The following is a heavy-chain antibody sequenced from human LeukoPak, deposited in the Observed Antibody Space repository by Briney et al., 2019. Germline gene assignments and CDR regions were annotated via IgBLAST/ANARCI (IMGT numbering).Heavy chain of an antibody. CDR2: IQYDGSNK. V-gene: IGHV3-30*02. Sequence: GGSLRLSCAASGFTFSSYGMHWVRQAPGKGLEWVAFIQYDGSNKYYADSVKGRFTISRDNSKNTLYLQMNSLRAEDTAVYYCAKGGSSSWTTYYYYYMDVWGKGTTVTVSS. D-gene: IGHD6-13*01. CDR1: GFTFSSYG. J-gene: IGHJ6*03. CDR3: AKGGSSSWTTYYYYYMDV.